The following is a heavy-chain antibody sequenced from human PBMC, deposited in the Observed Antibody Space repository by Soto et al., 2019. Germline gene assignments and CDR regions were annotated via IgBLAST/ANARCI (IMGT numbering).Heavy chain of an antibody. V-gene: IGHV4-39*07. CDR1: GGSISSSSYY. CDR3: ARGRGTISGYYPFFDY. D-gene: IGHD3-22*01. CDR2: FYYSGST. Sequence: SETLSLTCAVSGGSISSSSYYWGWIRQPPGKGLEWIGSFYYSGSTYYNPSLKSRVTISVDTSKNQFSLKLSSVTAADTAVYYCARGRGTISGYYPFFDYWGQGTLVTVSS. J-gene: IGHJ4*02.